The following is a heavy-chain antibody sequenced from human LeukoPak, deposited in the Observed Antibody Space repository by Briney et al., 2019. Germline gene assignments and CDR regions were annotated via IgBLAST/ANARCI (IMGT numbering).Heavy chain of an antibody. CDR1: GGTFSIYA. CDR2: IIPIFGTA. J-gene: IGHJ1*01. CDR3: ARDPNSGRHWAEYFQQ. Sequence: SVKVSCKASGGTFSIYAISWVRQAPGQGLEWMGGIIPIFGTANYAQKFQGRVTITADESTSTAYMELSSLRSEDTAVYYCARDPNSGRHWAEYFQQWGQGTLVTVSS. D-gene: IGHD1-26*01. V-gene: IGHV1-69*13.